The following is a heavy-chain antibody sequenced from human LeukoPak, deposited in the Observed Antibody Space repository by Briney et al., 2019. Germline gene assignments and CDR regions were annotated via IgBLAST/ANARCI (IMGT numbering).Heavy chain of an antibody. CDR1: GFTFSDYY. Sequence: SGGSLRLSCAASGFTFSDYYMSWIRQAPGKGLGWVSYISSSGSTIYYADSVKGRFTISRDNAKNSLYLQMNSLRAEDTAVYYRARDAVTMGPGVNFWGQGTLVTVSS. V-gene: IGHV3-11*01. CDR3: ARDAVTMGPGVNF. CDR2: ISSSGSTI. D-gene: IGHD3-10*01. J-gene: IGHJ4*02.